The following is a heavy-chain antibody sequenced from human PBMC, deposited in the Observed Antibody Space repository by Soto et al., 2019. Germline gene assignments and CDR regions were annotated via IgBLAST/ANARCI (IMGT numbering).Heavy chain of an antibody. J-gene: IGHJ6*03. CDR2: IYYSGST. Sequence: QVQLQESGPGLVKPSQTLSLTCTVSGGSISSGGYYWSWLRQHPGKGLEWIGYIYYSGSTYYNPSLKRRVTIAVDTSKNQFSLKLSSVTAADTAVDYCAASYCTNGVCYPRNYYYYMDVWGKGTTVTVSS. CDR1: GGSISSGGYY. D-gene: IGHD2-8*01. V-gene: IGHV4-31*03. CDR3: AASYCTNGVCYPRNYYYYMDV.